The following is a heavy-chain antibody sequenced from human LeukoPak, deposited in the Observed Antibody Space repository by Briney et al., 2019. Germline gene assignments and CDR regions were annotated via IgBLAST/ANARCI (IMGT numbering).Heavy chain of an antibody. V-gene: IGHV4-59*11. Sequence: SETLSLTCTISGGSITSHYWNWIRQPPGKGLEWIGYFYYNGNINFNLSLKSRVTISGDTSKNQISLRLSSMTPADTAVYYCATSDQFYGSGRWYFDLWGRGTPVSVSS. CDR2: FYYNGNI. J-gene: IGHJ2*01. CDR1: GGSITSHY. CDR3: ATSDQFYGSGRWYFDL. D-gene: IGHD3-10*01.